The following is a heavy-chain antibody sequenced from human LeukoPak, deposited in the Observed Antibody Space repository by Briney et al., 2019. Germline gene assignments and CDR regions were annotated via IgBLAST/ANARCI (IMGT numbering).Heavy chain of an antibody. Sequence: SETLSLTCAVYGGSFSGYYWSWIRQPPGKGLEWIGEINHSGSTNYNPSLKSRVTISVDTSKNQFSLKLSSVTAADTAVYYCASRNLDGYNLRADYWGQGTLVTVSS. V-gene: IGHV4-34*01. J-gene: IGHJ4*02. CDR3: ASRNLDGYNLRADY. CDR2: INHSGST. D-gene: IGHD5-24*01. CDR1: GGSFSGYY.